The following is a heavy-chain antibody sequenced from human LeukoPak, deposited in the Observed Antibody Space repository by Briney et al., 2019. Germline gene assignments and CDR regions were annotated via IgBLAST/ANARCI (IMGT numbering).Heavy chain of an antibody. CDR1: GFTISNYA. D-gene: IGHD6-13*01. V-gene: IGHV3-23*01. CDR3: ARSSNWYFDY. CDR2: ISGSGGST. Sequence: PGGSLRLSCAASGFTISNYAMTWVRQAPGKGLEWVSGISGSGGSTNYADSVKGRFTIFRDNSKNTVYLQMNSLRVEDTAVYYCARSSNWYFDYWGQGTLVTVSS. J-gene: IGHJ4*02.